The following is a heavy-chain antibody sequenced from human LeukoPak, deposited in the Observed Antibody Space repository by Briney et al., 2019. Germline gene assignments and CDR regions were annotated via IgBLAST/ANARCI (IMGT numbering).Heavy chain of an antibody. CDR2: ISTSSSYI. Sequence: GGSLRLSCTASGHTFNGYSMNWVRQAPGKGLEWVSSISTSSSYIYYADSVKGRFTISRNNPKNSLYLQMNSLRAEDTAVYYCARNRGDPSYFDYWGQGTLVTVSS. CDR1: GHTFNGYS. D-gene: IGHD4-17*01. V-gene: IGHV3-21*01. J-gene: IGHJ4*02. CDR3: ARNRGDPSYFDY.